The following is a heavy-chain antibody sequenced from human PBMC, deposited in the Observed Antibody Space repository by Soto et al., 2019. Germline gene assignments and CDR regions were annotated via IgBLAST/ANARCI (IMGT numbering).Heavy chain of an antibody. J-gene: IGHJ6*02. CDR3: ARPXAAHAWGHYYYYYGMDV. CDR1: GGTFSSYA. Sequence: GASVKVSCKASGGTFSSYAISWVRQAPGQGLEWMGGIIPIFGTANYAQKFQGRVTITADESASTAYMELSSLRSEDAAVYYCARPXAAHAWGHYYYYYGMDVWGQGTTVTVSS. D-gene: IGHD6-6*01. V-gene: IGHV1-69*13. CDR2: IIPIFGTA.